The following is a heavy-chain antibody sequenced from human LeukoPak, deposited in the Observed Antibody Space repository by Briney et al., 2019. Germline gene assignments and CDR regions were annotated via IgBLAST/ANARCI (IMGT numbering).Heavy chain of an antibody. CDR1: GFTFDDYA. V-gene: IGHV3-9*03. CDR3: AKDASGYPRSPFDY. J-gene: IGHJ4*02. D-gene: IGHD3-9*01. Sequence: GGSLRLSRAASGFTFDDYAMHWVRQAPGKGLEWVSGISWNSGSIGYADSVKGRFTISRDNAKNSLYLQMNSLRAEDMALYYCAKDASGYPRSPFDYRGQGTLVTVSS. CDR2: ISWNSGSI.